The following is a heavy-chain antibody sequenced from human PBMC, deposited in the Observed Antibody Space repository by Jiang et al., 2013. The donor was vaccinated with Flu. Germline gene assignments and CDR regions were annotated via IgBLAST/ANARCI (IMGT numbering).Heavy chain of an antibody. D-gene: IGHD5-18*01. CDR3: ASLGDSYESDY. CDR2: IYYSGST. CDR1: GGSISSYY. J-gene: IGHJ4*02. V-gene: IGHV4-59*01. Sequence: GPGLVKPSETLSLTCTVSGGSISSYYWSWIRQPPGKGLEWIGYIYYSGSTNYNPSLKSRVTISVDTSKNQFSLKLSSVTAADTAVYYCASLGDSYESDYWGQGTLVTVSS.